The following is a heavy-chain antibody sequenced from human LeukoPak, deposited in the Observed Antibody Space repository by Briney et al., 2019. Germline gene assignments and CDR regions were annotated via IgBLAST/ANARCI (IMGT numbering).Heavy chain of an antibody. J-gene: IGHJ3*02. D-gene: IGHD2-21*01. V-gene: IGHV1-2*04. CDR3: ARDRGDWDAFDI. CDR2: INPNGSTK. CDR1: GYTFTNYY. Sequence: ASVNVSCKASGYTFTNYYIHWVRQAPGHGLEWMGRINPNGSTKNYAPKLQGFSTTTRDTNITTAYKELSRRRSDDTAVYYCARDRGDWDAFDIWGQGTMVTVSS.